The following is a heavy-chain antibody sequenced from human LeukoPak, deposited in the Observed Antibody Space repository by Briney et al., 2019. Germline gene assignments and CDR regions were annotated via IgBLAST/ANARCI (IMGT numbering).Heavy chain of an antibody. V-gene: IGHV3-23*01. J-gene: IGHJ6*02. CDR3: AKDIWFGEPDYYGMDV. Sequence: GGSLRLSCAASGFTFSSYAMSWVRQAPGKGLEWVSAISGSGGSTYYADSVKGRFTISRDNSKNTLYLQMNSLRAEDTALYYCAKDIWFGEPDYYGMDVWGQGTTVTVSS. CDR2: ISGSGGST. D-gene: IGHD3-10*01. CDR1: GFTFSSYA.